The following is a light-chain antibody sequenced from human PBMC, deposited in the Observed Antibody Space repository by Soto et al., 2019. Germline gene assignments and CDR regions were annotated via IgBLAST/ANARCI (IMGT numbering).Light chain of an antibody. CDR3: QQYGGSPFT. V-gene: IGKV3-20*01. J-gene: IGKJ3*01. Sequence: IVLTQSPGTLPLSPGERATLSCRASQSVSSNYLAWYQQKPGQAPRLLIYGASSRATGIPDRFSGSGSGTDFTLTISRLEPEDFAVYYCQQYGGSPFTFGPGPRVDTK. CDR2: GAS. CDR1: QSVSSNY.